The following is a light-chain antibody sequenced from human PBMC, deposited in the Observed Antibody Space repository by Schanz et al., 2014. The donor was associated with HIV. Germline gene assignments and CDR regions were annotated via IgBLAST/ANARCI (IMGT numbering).Light chain of an antibody. CDR1: QSVTSN. J-gene: IGKJ4*01. CDR3: QQYNNWPPLT. V-gene: IGKV3-15*01. CDR2: GAS. Sequence: EIVLTQSPGSLSVSPGERATLSCRASQSVTSNLAWYQQKPGQAPRLLIYGASTRATGIPARFSGSGSGTEFTLTISSLQSEDFAVYYCQQYNNWPPLTFGGGTKVEMK.